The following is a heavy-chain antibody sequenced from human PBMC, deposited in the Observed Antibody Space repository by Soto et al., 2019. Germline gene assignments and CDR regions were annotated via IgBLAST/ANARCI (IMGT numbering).Heavy chain of an antibody. D-gene: IGHD2-15*01. CDR2: IGTAGDT. Sequence: EVQLVESGGGLVQPGGSLRLSCAASGFTFSSYDMHWVRQATGKGLEWVSAIGTAGDTYYPGSVKGRFTISRENAKNSLYLQMNSLRAGDTAVYYCAIDRGYCSGGSCSWAFDIWGQGTMVTVSS. CDR3: AIDRGYCSGGSCSWAFDI. J-gene: IGHJ3*02. CDR1: GFTFSSYD. V-gene: IGHV3-13*01.